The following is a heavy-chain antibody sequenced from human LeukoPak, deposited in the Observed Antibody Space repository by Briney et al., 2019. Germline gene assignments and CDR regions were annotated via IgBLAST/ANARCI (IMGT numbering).Heavy chain of an antibody. V-gene: IGHV4-34*01. Sequence: SETLSLTCAVYGGSFSGYYWSWIRQPPGKGLEWIGEINHSGSTNYNPSLKSRVTISVDTSKNQFSLKLSSVTAADTAVYYCARGQLTCSGGSCYSNHCYYYYYMDVWGKGTTVTVSS. CDR1: GGSFSGYY. CDR3: ARGQLTCSGGSCYSNHCYYYYYMDV. CDR2: INHSGST. D-gene: IGHD2-15*01. J-gene: IGHJ6*03.